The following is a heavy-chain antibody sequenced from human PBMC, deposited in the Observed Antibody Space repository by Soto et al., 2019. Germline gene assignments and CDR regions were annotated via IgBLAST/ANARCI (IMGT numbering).Heavy chain of an antibody. J-gene: IGHJ4*02. CDR3: ATRNRDY. V-gene: IGHV3-30-3*01. Sequence: QVQLVESGGGVVQPGRSLRLSCAASGFTFSSYAMHWVRQAPGKGLEWVAVISYDGSNKYYADSVKGRFTISRDNSKNTLYLQMNSLRAEDTAVYYCATRNRDYWGQGTLFTVSS. CDR1: GFTFSSYA. CDR2: ISYDGSNK.